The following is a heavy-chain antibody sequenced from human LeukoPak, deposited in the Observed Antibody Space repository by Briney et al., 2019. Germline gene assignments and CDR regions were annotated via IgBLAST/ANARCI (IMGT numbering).Heavy chain of an antibody. J-gene: IGHJ4*02. D-gene: IGHD6-19*01. CDR1: GGSISSGGYY. Sequence: SQTLSLTCTVSGGSISSGGYYWSWIRQHPGKGLEWIGYIYYSGSTYYNPSLKSRVTISVDTSKNQFSLKLSSVTAADTAVYYCARGQWLVDDYFDYWGQGTLVTVSS. V-gene: IGHV4-31*03. CDR3: ARGQWLVDDYFDY. CDR2: IYYSGST.